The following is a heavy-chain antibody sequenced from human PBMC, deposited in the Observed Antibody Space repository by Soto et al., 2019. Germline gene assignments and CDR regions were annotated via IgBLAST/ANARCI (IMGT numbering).Heavy chain of an antibody. CDR1: GFTFSSYG. CDR3: AKELATVGTYGMDV. D-gene: IGHD4-4*01. V-gene: IGHV3-30*18. Sequence: QVQLVESGGGVVQPGRSLRLSCAASGFTFSSYGMHWVRQAPGKGLEWVAVISYDGSNKYYVDSVKGRFTISRDNSKNTLYLQMNSLRAEDTAVYYCAKELATVGTYGMDVWGQGTTVTVSS. CDR2: ISYDGSNK. J-gene: IGHJ6*02.